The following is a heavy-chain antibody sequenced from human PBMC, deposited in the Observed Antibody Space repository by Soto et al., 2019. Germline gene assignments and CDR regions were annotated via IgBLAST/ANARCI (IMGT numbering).Heavy chain of an antibody. CDR2: ISYTGRT. CDR3: AREWGILPYYVMNV. D-gene: IGHD7-27*01. V-gene: IGHV4-61*03. J-gene: IGHJ6*02. Sequence: SETLSLTCMVSGDSVTSGSYYWTWLRQPPGKGLEWIGYISYTGRTKYNPSLQSRVTISVDTSKNDFSLNLSSVTAADTAVYFCAREWGILPYYVMNVWGHGNAVTVSS. CDR1: GDSVTSGSYY.